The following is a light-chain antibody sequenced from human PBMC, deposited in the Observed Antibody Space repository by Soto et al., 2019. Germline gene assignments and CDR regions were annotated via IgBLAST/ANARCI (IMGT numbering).Light chain of an antibody. V-gene: IGKV1-9*01. Sequence: DIQLTQSPSFLSASVGDRVTITCRASQGISSYLAWYQQKPGKAPKLLIYAASTLQGGVPSRFSGSGSGTQFTLTISNLQPEDFATYYCQQLNSYPNTFGQGTKLEIK. J-gene: IGKJ2*01. CDR1: QGISSY. CDR2: AAS. CDR3: QQLNSYPNT.